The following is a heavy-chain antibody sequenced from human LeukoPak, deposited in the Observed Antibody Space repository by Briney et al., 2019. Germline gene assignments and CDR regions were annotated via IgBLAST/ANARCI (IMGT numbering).Heavy chain of an antibody. CDR3: ARDQSPGQRGY. V-gene: IGHV1-18*01. CDR2: ISTYNGNT. D-gene: IGHD6-25*01. J-gene: IGHJ4*02. CDR1: GYTFTSYG. Sequence: ASVKVSCKASGYTFTSYGISWVRQAPGQGLEWMGWISTYNGNTNYAQKLQGRVTMTTDTSTSTVYMELRSLRSDDTAVYYCARDQSPGQRGYWGQGTLVTVSS.